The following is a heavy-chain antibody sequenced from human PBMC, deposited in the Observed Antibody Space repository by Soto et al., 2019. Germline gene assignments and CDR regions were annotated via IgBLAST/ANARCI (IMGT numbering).Heavy chain of an antibody. J-gene: IGHJ4*02. V-gene: IGHV4-59*01. CDR3: ARGHLSAVTMVRGALRY. CDR2: IYYSGST. Sequence: SETLSLTCTVSCGSISSYYWSWIRQPPGKGLEWIGYIYYSGSTNYNPSLKSRVTISVDTSKNQFSLKLSSVTAADTAVYYCARGHLSAVTMVRGALRYWGQGTLVTVSS. D-gene: IGHD3-10*01. CDR1: CGSISSYY.